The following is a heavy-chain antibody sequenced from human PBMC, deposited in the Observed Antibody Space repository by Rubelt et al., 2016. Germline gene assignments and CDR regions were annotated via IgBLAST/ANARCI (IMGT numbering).Heavy chain of an antibody. V-gene: IGHV1-69*13. J-gene: IGHJ3*02. CDR2: STPMFGTT. Sequence: GAEVKKPGASVKVSCKASGYTFTGYYMHWVRQAPGQGLEWMGGSTPMFGTTHYAQNFQGRVTITADEFPSTAYMELRNLRSDDTAVYYCARNFPEYSSASNAFDSWGQGTIVTVSS. D-gene: IGHD5-18*01. CDR3: ARNFPEYSSASNAFDS. CDR1: GYTFTGYY.